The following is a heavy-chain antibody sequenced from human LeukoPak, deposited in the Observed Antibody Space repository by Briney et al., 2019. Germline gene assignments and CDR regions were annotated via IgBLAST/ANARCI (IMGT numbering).Heavy chain of an antibody. CDR2: ISPTTAYI. D-gene: IGHD3-10*01. Sequence: GGSLRLSCAASGFTYSSYGMSWVRQAPGKGLEWVSSISPTTAYIHYADSMKGRFTISRDNARRSLYLQMNSLRVEDTAMYYCVSSLHGFSYGPGYWGQGTLVIVSS. V-gene: IGHV3-21*01. J-gene: IGHJ4*02. CDR1: GFTYSSYG. CDR3: VSSLHGFSYGPGY.